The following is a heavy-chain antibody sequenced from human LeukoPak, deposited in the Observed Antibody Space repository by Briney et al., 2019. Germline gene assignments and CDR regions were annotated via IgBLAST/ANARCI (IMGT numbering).Heavy chain of an antibody. CDR3: ARNAENYDFWSGRNWFDP. Sequence: TLSLTCTVSGGSISSGGYYWSWIRQHPGKGLEWIGYIYYSGSTYYNPSLKSRVTISVDTSKNQFSLKLSSVTAADTAVYYCARNAENYDFWSGRNWFDPWGQGTLVTVSS. V-gene: IGHV4-31*03. CDR2: IYYSGST. D-gene: IGHD3-3*01. CDR1: GGSISSGGYY. J-gene: IGHJ5*02.